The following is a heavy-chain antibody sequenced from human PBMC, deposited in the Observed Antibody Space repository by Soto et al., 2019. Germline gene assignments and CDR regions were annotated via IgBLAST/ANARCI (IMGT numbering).Heavy chain of an antibody. J-gene: IGHJ5*02. D-gene: IGHD3-3*01. Sequence: QLQLQESGPGLVKPSETLSLTCTVSGGSISSSSYYWGWIRQPPGKGLEWIGSIYYSGSTYYNPSLKRRVTTSVDTSKNQFSLKLSSVTAADTAVYYCARHQLRFLEWLNWFDPWGQGTLVTVSS. CDR1: GGSISSSSYY. CDR2: IYYSGST. V-gene: IGHV4-39*01. CDR3: ARHQLRFLEWLNWFDP.